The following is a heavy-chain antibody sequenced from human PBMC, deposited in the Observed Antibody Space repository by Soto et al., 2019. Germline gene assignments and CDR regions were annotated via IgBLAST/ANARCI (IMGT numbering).Heavy chain of an antibody. CDR1: GGSISSSSYY. CDR3: ARLKLEFDY. J-gene: IGHJ4*02. V-gene: IGHV4-39*01. D-gene: IGHD1-1*01. CDR2: IYYSGST. Sequence: SETLSLTCTVSGGSISSSSYYWGWIRQPPGKGLEWIGSIYYSGSTYYNPSLKSRVTISVDTSKNQFSLKLSSVTAADTAVYYCARLKLEFDYWGQGTLVTGSS.